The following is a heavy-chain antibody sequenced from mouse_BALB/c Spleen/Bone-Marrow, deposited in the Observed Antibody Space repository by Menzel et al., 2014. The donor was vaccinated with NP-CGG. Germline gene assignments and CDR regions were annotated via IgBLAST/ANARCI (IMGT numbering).Heavy chain of an antibody. J-gene: IGHJ2*01. CDR1: GFTFSDYY. CDR2: IRNKANGYTT. CDR3: ARGKGRVLFDY. Sequence: DVKLVESGGGLVQPGGSLRLSCATSGFTFSDYYMNWVRQPPGKALEWLGFIRNKANGYTTEYSASVKGRFTISRDNSQNILYLQMNTLRAEDSATYYCARGKGRVLFDYWGQGATLTVSS. V-gene: IGHV7-3*02.